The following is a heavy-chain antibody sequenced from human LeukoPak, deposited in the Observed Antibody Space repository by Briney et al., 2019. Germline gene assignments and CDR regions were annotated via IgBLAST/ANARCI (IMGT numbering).Heavy chain of an antibody. CDR2: IYYSGST. CDR3: ARRRLGYCSSTSCQYNWFDP. CDR1: GGSISSSSYY. Sequence: PSETLSLTCTVSGGSISSSSYYWRWIRQPPGKGLEWIGSIYYSGSTYYNPSLKSRVTISVDTSKNQFSLKLSSVTAADTAVYYCARRRLGYCSSTSCQYNWFDPWGQGTLVTVSS. D-gene: IGHD2-2*01. V-gene: IGHV4-39*01. J-gene: IGHJ5*02.